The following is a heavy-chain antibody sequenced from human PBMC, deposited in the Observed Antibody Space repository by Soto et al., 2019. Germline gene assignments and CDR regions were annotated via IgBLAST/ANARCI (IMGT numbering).Heavy chain of an antibody. CDR3: ARWWSGSRQGFDP. D-gene: IGHD3-3*01. CDR1: GGSISSGDYY. V-gene: IGHV4-31*03. Sequence: QVQLQESGPGLVKPSQTLSLTCTVSGGSISSGDYYWSWLRQHPGKGLEWIGYIYYSGRPYYNPSLKSRVTISVDTSKNQFSLKLSSVTAADTAVYYCARWWSGSRQGFDPWGQGTLVTVSS. CDR2: IYYSGRP. J-gene: IGHJ5*02.